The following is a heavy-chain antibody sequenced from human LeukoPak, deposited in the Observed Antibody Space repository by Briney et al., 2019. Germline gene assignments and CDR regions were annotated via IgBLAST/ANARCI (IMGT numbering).Heavy chain of an antibody. D-gene: IGHD5-18*01. Sequence: SETLSLTCTVSGGSISSYYWSWIRQPPGEGLEWIGYTYYSGSTNYNPSLKSRVTISVDTSKNQFSLKLSSVTAADTAVYYCARDRGYSYGRDYYYYGMDVWGQGTTVTVSS. CDR3: ARDRGYSYGRDYYYYGMDV. V-gene: IGHV4-59*01. CDR1: GGSISSYY. CDR2: TYYSGST. J-gene: IGHJ6*02.